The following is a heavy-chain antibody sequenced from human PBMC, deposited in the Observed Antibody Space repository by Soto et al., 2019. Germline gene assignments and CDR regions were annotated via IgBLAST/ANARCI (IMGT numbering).Heavy chain of an antibody. V-gene: IGHV5-51*01. CDR3: ASSSSWYGGNIYFDY. CDR1: GYSFTSYW. CDR2: IYPGDSDT. J-gene: IGHJ4*02. D-gene: IGHD6-13*01. Sequence: GESLKISCKGSGYSFTSYWIGWVRQMPGKGLEWMGIIYPGDSDTRYSPSFQGQVTISADKSISTAYLQWSSLKASDTAMYYCASSSSWYGGNIYFDYWGQGTLVTVSS.